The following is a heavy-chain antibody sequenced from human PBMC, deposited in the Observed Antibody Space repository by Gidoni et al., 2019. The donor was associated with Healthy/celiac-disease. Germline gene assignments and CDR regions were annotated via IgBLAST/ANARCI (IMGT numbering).Heavy chain of an antibody. CDR3: GRELRQGVRGANREGWVDD. J-gene: IGHJ5*02. CDR1: CRSFSGYY. Sequence: LQLRGAGLSTPSETLSLTCAVYCRSFSGYYWSWIRQPPGQGLGWIGEINQSGSTNYNPSIKSRVTISLDTSKNKLSRKLRCVSTADTAVYYWGRELRQGVRGANREGWVDDWGEGTLVTVSS. V-gene: IGHV4-34*01. CDR2: INQSGST. D-gene: IGHD3-10*01.